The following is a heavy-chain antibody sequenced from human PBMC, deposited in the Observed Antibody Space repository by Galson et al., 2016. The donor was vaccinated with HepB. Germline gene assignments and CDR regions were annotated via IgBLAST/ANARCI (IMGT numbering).Heavy chain of an antibody. CDR3: ARVGNIVATGAFDI. D-gene: IGHD5-12*01. Sequence: SLRLSCAASGFTFTSYAMHWVRQAPGKGLEWVAVISYDGSNKYYADSVKGRFTISRDNSKNTLYLQMTSLRAEDTAVYYCARVGNIVATGAFDIWGQGTMVTVSS. CDR2: ISYDGSNK. J-gene: IGHJ3*02. CDR1: GFTFTSYA. V-gene: IGHV3-30-3*01.